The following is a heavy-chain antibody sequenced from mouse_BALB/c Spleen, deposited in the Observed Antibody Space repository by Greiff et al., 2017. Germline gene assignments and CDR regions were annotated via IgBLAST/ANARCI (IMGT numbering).Heavy chain of an antibody. CDR1: GYSFTGYY. J-gene: IGHJ4*01. Sequence: LVKTGASVKISCKASGYSFTGYYMHCVKQSHGKSLEWIGYISCYNGATSYNQKFKGKATFTVDTSSSTAYMQFNSLTSEDSAVYYCARHYGSSYAMDYWGQGTSVTVSS. V-gene: IGHV1S34*01. CDR3: ARHYGSSYAMDY. D-gene: IGHD1-1*01. CDR2: ISCYNGAT.